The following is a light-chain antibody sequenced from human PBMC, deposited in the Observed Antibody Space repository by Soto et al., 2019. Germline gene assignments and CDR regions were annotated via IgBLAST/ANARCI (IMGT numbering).Light chain of an antibody. Sequence: QSVLTQPPSASGSPGQSVTFSCTGTSSDVGTYDYASWYQQYPGKAPKLLIYGVTRRPSGVPDRFSGSKSGNTAALTVSGLQAEDEAYYYCSSYAGRSMYVFGTGTKVTVL. CDR2: GVT. V-gene: IGLV2-8*01. CDR1: SSDVGTYDY. J-gene: IGLJ1*01. CDR3: SSYAGRSMYV.